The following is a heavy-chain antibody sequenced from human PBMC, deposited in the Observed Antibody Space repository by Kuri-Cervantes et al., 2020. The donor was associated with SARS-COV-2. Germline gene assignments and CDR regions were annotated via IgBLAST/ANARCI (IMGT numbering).Heavy chain of an antibody. Sequence: AGSLRLSCAASGFTFSSYSMNWVRQAPGKGLEWVSSISSSSSYTYYADSVKGRFTISRDNAKNSLYLQMNSLRVEDTAVYYCGTLFKYESSAYRPIENWGQGILVTVSS. CDR2: ISSSSSYT. J-gene: IGHJ4*02. CDR1: GFTFSSYS. D-gene: IGHD3-22*01. V-gene: IGHV3-21*04. CDR3: GTLFKYESSAYRPIEN.